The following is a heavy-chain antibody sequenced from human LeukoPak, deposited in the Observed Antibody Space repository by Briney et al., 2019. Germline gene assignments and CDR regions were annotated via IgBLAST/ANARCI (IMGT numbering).Heavy chain of an antibody. Sequence: GGSLTLSCAASEFTFSSYEMKWVRQAPGEGLEWVSYISSSGSTIYYADSVKGRFTISRDNAKNSLYLQMISLRAEDTAVYYCARRSRQCELGSAFDYWGQGTLVTVST. V-gene: IGHV3-48*03. D-gene: IGHD1-26*01. CDR1: EFTFSSYE. CDR2: ISSSGSTI. J-gene: IGHJ4*02. CDR3: ARRSRQCELGSAFDY.